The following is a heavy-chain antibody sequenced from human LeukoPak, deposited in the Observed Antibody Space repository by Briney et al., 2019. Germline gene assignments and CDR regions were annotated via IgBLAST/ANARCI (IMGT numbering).Heavy chain of an antibody. V-gene: IGHV3-30*02. CDR2: IWYGGSNK. J-gene: IGHJ4*02. CDR3: AKDEIEYSSSSTPVGLIDY. D-gene: IGHD6-6*01. Sequence: GGSLRLSCAASGFTFSSYGMHWVRQAPGKGLEWVAVIWYGGSNKYYADSVKGRFTISRDNSKNTLYLQMNSLRAEDTAVYYCAKDEIEYSSSSTPVGLIDYWGQGTLVTVSS. CDR1: GFTFSSYG.